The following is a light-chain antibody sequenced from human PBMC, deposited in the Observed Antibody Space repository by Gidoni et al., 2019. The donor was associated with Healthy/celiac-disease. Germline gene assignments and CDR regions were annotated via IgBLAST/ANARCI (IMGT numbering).Light chain of an antibody. V-gene: IGLV2-23*01. CDR1: SSDVGSYNL. CDR2: EGS. Sequence: HSALTQPASVSGSPGQSITISCTGTSSDVGSYNLVSWYQQHPGKAPKLMIYEGSKRPSGVSNRFSGSKSGNTASLTISGLQAEDEADYYCCSYAGTFGTGTKVTVL. J-gene: IGLJ1*01. CDR3: CSYAGT.